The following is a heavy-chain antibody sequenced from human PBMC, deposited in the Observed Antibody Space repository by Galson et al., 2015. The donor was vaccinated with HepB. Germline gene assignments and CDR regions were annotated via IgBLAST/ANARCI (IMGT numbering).Heavy chain of an antibody. D-gene: IGHD2-2*01. V-gene: IGHV3-23*01. J-gene: IGHJ5*02. CDR1: GFTFASHA. Sequence: CAASGFTFASHAMSWVRQAPGKGLEWVSGVSGSGGTTYYADSVKGRFAISRDNSKHTLYLQMNSLRAEDTAVYYCAKEHHAVPAANEDWFDPWGQGTPVTVSS. CDR3: AKEHHAVPAANEDWFDP. CDR2: VSGSGGTT.